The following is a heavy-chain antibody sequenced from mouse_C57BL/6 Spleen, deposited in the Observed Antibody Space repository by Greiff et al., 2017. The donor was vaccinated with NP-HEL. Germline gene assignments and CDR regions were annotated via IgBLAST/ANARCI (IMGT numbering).Heavy chain of an antibody. V-gene: IGHV1-76*01. CDR2: IYPGSGNT. J-gene: IGHJ4*01. Sequence: VQLVESGAELVRPGASVKLSCKASGYTFTDYYINWVKQRPGQGLEWIARIYPGSGNTYYNEKFKGKATLTAEKSSSTTYLQLSSLTSADSAVYFCARAGYDDDEVYAMDYEGQGTSVTVSS. D-gene: IGHD2-4*01. CDR3: ARAGYDDDEVYAMDY. CDR1: GYTFTDYY.